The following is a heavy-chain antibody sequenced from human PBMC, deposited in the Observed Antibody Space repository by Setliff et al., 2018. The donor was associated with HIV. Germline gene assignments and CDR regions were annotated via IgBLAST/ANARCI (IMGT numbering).Heavy chain of an antibody. J-gene: IGHJ4*02. CDR3: AREFLSGGSCYNY. V-gene: IGHV3-7*01. D-gene: IGHD2-21*01. Sequence: GGSLRLSCAASGFTFSSYWMHWVRQAPAKGLEWVANIKEDGSEKDYVDSVKGRFTISRDNAKNSLYLQMNSLRVEDTAVYYCAREFLSGGSCYNYWGQGTLVTVSS. CDR1: GFTFSSYW. CDR2: IKEDGSEK.